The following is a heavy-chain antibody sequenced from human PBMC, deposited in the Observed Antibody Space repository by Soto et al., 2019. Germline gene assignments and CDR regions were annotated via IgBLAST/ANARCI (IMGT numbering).Heavy chain of an antibody. CDR1: GFTFSSYW. CDR2: IKQDGSEK. V-gene: IGHV3-7*01. CDR3: ARVDCSGGSCYSFDFDY. Sequence: EVQLVESGGGLVQPGGSLRLSCAASGFTFSSYWMSWVRQAPGKGLEWVANIKQDGSEKYYVDSVKGRFTISRDNAKNSLYLKMNSLRAEDTAVYYCARVDCSGGSCYSFDFDYWGQGTLVTVSS. D-gene: IGHD2-15*01. J-gene: IGHJ4*02.